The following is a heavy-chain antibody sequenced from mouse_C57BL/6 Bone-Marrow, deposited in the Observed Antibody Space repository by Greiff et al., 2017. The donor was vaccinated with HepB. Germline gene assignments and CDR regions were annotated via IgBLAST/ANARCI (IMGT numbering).Heavy chain of an antibody. J-gene: IGHJ4*01. CDR1: GYSFTGYY. V-gene: IGHV1-42*01. CDR2: INPSTGGT. D-gene: IGHD2-3*01. CDR3: ARDGGYYEDYAMDY. Sequence: VQLQQSGPELVKPGASVKISCKASGYSFTGYYMNWVKQSPEKSLEWIGEINPSTGGTTYNQKFKAKATLTVDKSSSTAYMQLKSLTSEDSAVYDCARDGGYYEDYAMDYGGRGTSVTVTA.